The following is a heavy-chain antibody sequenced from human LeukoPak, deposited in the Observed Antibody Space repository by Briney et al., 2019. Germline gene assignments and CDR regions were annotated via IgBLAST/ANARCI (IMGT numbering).Heavy chain of an antibody. V-gene: IGHV3-21*01. D-gene: IGHD3-22*01. CDR1: GFTFSNYN. CDR2: ISDSSTYI. CDR3: ARDGNYYDSSGYYSY. Sequence: GGSLRLSCAASGFTFSNYNMNWVRQAPGKGLEWVSSISDSSTYIYYADSMKGRFTISRDNAKNSLYLQMNSLRTEDTAVYYCARDGNYYDSSGYYSYWGQGTLVTVSS. J-gene: IGHJ4*02.